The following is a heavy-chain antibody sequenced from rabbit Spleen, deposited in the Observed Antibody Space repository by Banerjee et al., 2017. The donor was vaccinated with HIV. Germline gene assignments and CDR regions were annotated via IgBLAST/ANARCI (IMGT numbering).Heavy chain of an antibody. J-gene: IGHJ4*01. D-gene: IGHD1-1*01. CDR3: ARDLTGVIGWNFGW. V-gene: IGHV1S45*01. Sequence: QEQLVESGGGLVQTGGSLKLSCKASGFDFSNYGVTWVRQAPGKGLEWIGCIYTASSGSTYYASWAKCRFPFSKTSSTTVTLQVTSLTAADTATYFCARDLTGVIGWNFGWWGPGTLVTVS. CDR2: IYTASSGST. CDR1: GFDFSNYG.